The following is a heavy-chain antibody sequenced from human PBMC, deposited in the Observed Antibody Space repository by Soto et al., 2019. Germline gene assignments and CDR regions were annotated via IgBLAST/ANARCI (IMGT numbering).Heavy chain of an antibody. Sequence: QLQLQESGPGLVKPSETLSLTCTVSGGSISSSSYYWGWIRQPPGKGLEWIGSIYYSGSTYYNPSLKSRVTISVDTSKNQFALTLSSVTAADTAVYYGARQARGITFGGVIVTQFDYWGQGTLVTVSS. J-gene: IGHJ4*02. CDR3: ARQARGITFGGVIVTQFDY. D-gene: IGHD3-16*02. CDR1: GGSISSSSYY. CDR2: IYYSGST. V-gene: IGHV4-39*01.